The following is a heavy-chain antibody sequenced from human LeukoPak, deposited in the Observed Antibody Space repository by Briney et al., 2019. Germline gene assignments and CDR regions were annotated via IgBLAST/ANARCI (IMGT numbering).Heavy chain of an antibody. V-gene: IGHV3-23*01. J-gene: IGHJ4*02. D-gene: IGHD4-17*01. CDR3: AKDDTTVTTSGTSEQGFDY. CDR2: ISGSGGST. CDR1: GFIFSSYG. Sequence: PGGSLRLSCAGSGFIFSSYGMPWVRQAPGKGLEWVSAISGSGGSTYYADSVKGRFTISRDNSKNTLYLQMNSLRAEDTAVYYCAKDDTTVTTSGTSEQGFDYWGQGTLVTVSS.